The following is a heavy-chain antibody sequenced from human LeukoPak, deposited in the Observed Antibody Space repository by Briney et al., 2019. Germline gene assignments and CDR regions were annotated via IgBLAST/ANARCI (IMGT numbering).Heavy chain of an antibody. CDR2: IYYSGGT. CDR3: ARIIVGATFDY. V-gene: IGHV4-31*03. CDR1: GGSISSGAYY. J-gene: IGHJ4*02. Sequence: PSQTLSLTCTVSGGSISSGAYYWSWIRQHPAEGLEWIVYIYYSGGTYYNPSLKSRLTISVHTPKNQFSPNLSSVTAADTAVYYCARIIVGATFDYWGQGTLVTVSP. D-gene: IGHD1-26*01.